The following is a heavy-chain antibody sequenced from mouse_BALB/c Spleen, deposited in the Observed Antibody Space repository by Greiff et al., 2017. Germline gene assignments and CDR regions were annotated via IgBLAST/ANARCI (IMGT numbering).Heavy chain of an antibody. CDR2: ISNGGGST. J-gene: IGHJ4*01. CDR1: GFTFSSYT. D-gene: IGHD1-1*01. V-gene: IGHV5-12-2*01. CDR3: ARHLYYYGSPYAMDY. Sequence: EVKLMESGGGLVQPGGSLKLSCAASGFTFSSYTMSWVRQTPEKRLEWVAYISNGGGSTYYPDTVKGRFTISRDNAKNTLYLQMSSLKSEDTAMYYCARHLYYYGSPYAMDYWGQGTSVTVSS.